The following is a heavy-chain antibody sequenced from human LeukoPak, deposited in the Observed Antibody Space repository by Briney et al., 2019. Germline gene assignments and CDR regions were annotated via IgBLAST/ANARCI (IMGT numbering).Heavy chain of an antibody. Sequence: ASVKVSCKASGYTFTGYYMHWVRQAPGQGLEWMGWIDPNSGGTNYAQKFQGRVTMTRDTSISTAYMELSRLRSDDTAVYYCARDMDSSGWYMAYWYFDLWGRGTLVTVSS. V-gene: IGHV1-2*02. CDR1: GYTFTGYY. J-gene: IGHJ2*01. CDR2: IDPNSGGT. D-gene: IGHD6-19*01. CDR3: ARDMDSSGWYMAYWYFDL.